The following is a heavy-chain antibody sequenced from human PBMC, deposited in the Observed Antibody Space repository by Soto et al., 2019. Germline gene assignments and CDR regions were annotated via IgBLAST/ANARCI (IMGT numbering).Heavy chain of an antibody. V-gene: IGHV3-53*02. CDR3: ARVPGYSWFDP. D-gene: IGHD6-13*01. Sequence: EVQLVETGGGLIQPGGSLRLSCAASGFTVSSNYMSWVRQAPGKGLEWVSVIYSGGSTYYADSVKGRFTISRDNSKNTLYLQMSSLRAEDTAVYYCARVPGYSWFDPWGQGTLVTVSS. CDR1: GFTVSSNY. J-gene: IGHJ5*02. CDR2: IYSGGST.